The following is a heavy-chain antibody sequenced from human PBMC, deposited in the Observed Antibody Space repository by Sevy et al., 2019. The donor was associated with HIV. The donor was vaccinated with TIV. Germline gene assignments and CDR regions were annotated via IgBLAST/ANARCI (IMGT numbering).Heavy chain of an antibody. CDR2: ISSSRSTI. CDR1: GFTFSDYY. D-gene: IGHD6-19*01. J-gene: IGHJ2*01. CDR3: ARSIAVAGTARYFDL. Sequence: GGSLRLSCAASGFTFSDYYMSWIRQAPGKGLEWVSYISSSRSTIYYADSVKGRFTISRDNAKNSLYLQMNSLRAEDTAVYYCARSIAVAGTARYFDLWGRGTLVTVSS. V-gene: IGHV3-11*04.